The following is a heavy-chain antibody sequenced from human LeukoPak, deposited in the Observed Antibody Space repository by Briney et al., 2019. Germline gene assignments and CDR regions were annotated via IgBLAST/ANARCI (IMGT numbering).Heavy chain of an antibody. CDR3: ARDYYSNYRTLVWFDP. V-gene: IGHV3-30-3*01. CDR1: GFIFSDYA. Sequence: GGSLRLSCAASGFIFSDYAMFWVRQAPGKGLEWVAVVSYDGSNQYYPDSVKGRFTISRDNSKKTLYLQLNSLRADDTAVYYCARDYYSNYRTLVWFDPWGQGTLVTVSS. D-gene: IGHD4-11*01. CDR2: VSYDGSNQ. J-gene: IGHJ5*02.